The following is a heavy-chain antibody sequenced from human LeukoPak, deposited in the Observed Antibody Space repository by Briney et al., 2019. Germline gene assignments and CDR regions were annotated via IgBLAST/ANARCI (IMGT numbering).Heavy chain of an antibody. CDR3: ARGRKDIVVVPAALYYYYYMDV. D-gene: IGHD2-2*01. J-gene: IGHJ6*03. Sequence: SQTLSLTCTVSGGSISSGSYYWRWLRQPAGTGLEWFGRIYTSGSTNYNPSLKSRVTISVDTSKNQFCLQLSSVTAADTAVYYCARGRKDIVVVPAALYYYYYMDVWGKGTTVTVSS. V-gene: IGHV4-61*02. CDR1: GGSISSGSYY. CDR2: IYTSGST.